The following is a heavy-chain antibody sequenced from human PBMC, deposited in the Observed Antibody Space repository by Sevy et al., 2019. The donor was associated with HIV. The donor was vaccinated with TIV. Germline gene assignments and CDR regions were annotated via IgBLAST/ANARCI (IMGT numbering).Heavy chain of an antibody. CDR3: AITKDYYDNSGYPFDY. CDR2: FDPEDGET. CDR1: GYTLSELS. V-gene: IGHV1-24*01. J-gene: IGHJ4*02. D-gene: IGHD3-22*01. Sequence: ASEKVSCKVFGYTLSELSMHWVRQTPGKGLEWMGSFDPEDGETIYAQKFQGRVAMTEDTSTDTAYMELRSLRSEDTAVFYCAITKDYYDNSGYPFDYWGQGTVVTVSS.